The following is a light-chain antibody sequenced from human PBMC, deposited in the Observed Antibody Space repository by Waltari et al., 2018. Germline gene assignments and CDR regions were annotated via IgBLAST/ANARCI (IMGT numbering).Light chain of an antibody. J-gene: IGLJ3*02. CDR2: DVT. CDR1: TNDLVSYNY. Sequence: SALTQPRSVSGSPGQSVTISCTGTTNDLVSYNYVPWYQQHPVKAPKLRILDVTKRPPGVPDRVAGSKSGNTASLTISGLRAEDEAEYYCCSYAGSYTWVFGGGTKLTVV. CDR3: CSYAGSYTWV. V-gene: IGLV2-11*01.